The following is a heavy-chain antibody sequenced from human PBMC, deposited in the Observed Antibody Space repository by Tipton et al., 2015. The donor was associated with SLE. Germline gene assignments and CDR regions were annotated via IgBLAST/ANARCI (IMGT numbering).Heavy chain of an antibody. CDR1: GFTFGDYA. CDR2: IRSKAYGGTT. Sequence: SLRLSCTASGFTFGDYAMSWFRQAPGKGLEWVGFIRSKAYGGTTEYAASVKGRFTISRDDSKSIAYLQMNSLKTEDTAVYYCTRGCTSCSYYYYGMDVWGQGTTVTVSS. CDR3: TRGCTSCSYYYYGMDV. D-gene: IGHD2-2*01. V-gene: IGHV3-49*03. J-gene: IGHJ6*02.